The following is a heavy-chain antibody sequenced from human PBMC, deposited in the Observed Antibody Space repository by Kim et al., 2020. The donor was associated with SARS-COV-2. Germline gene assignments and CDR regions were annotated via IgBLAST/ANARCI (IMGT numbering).Heavy chain of an antibody. CDR1: GFTFSSYA. CDR2: ISGSGDNT. CDR3: AKGDWDSTSCYTIDY. V-gene: IGHV3-23*01. J-gene: IGHJ4*02. Sequence: GGSLRLSCAASGFTFSSYAMSWVRRAPGKGLEWVSTISGSGDNTYYADSVKGRFTISRDNSKNTLYLQMNSLRAEDTAVYYCAKGDWDSTSCYTIDYWGRGTLVTVSS. D-gene: IGHD2-2*02.